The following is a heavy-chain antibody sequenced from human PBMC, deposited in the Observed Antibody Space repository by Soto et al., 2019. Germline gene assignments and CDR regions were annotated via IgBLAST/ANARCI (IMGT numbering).Heavy chain of an antibody. V-gene: IGHV1-8*01. CDR2: MNPGSGDT. CDR3: ARMATFGSLNWFDP. D-gene: IGHD3-16*01. Sequence: GASVKVSCKASGYSFTNNDVSWVRQATGQGLEWMGWMNPGSGDTGYAQKFQGRVTMTRDISTATAYMELSSLRSDDTATYYCARMATFGSLNWFDPWGQGTRVTVS. J-gene: IGHJ5*02. CDR1: GYSFTNND.